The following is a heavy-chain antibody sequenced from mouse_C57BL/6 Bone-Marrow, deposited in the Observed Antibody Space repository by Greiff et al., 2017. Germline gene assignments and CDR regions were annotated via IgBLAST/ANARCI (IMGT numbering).Heavy chain of an antibody. CDR2: ISNGGGST. V-gene: IGHV5-12*01. D-gene: IGHD3-3*01. Sequence: EVKLVESGGGLVQPGGSLKLSCAASGFTFSDYYMYWVRQTPEKRLEWVAYISNGGGSTYYPDTVKGRFTISRDNAKNTLYLQMSRLKSEDTAMYYCARHARDRDYFDYWGQGTTLTVSS. CDR1: GFTFSDYY. CDR3: ARHARDRDYFDY. J-gene: IGHJ2*01.